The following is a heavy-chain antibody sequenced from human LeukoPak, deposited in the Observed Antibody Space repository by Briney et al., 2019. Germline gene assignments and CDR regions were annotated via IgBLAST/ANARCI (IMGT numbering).Heavy chain of an antibody. D-gene: IGHD3-16*01. CDR3: AKDSKNYAIDY. CDR2: ISDDGRKK. CDR1: GFTFSSYG. V-gene: IGHV3-30*18. Sequence: PGRSLRLSCGASGFTFSSYGVHWVRQAPGKGLEWVAVISDDGRKKYYADSVKGRFTISRDNSKNTLYLQMNSLRAEDTAVYYCAKDSKNYAIDYWGQGTLVTVSS. J-gene: IGHJ4*02.